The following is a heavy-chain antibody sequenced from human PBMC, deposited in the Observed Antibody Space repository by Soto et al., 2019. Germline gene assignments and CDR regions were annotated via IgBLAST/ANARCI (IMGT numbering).Heavy chain of an antibody. J-gene: IGHJ5*02. CDR1: SRSISSYY. CDR3: ARGLWSMYNWFDP. Sequence: PSETLSLTCPLSSRSISSYYWSWSWQPPGKGLEWIGYIYYSGSTNYNPSLKRRVTISVDTSKNQFSLKLSSVTAADTAVYYCARGLWSMYNWFDPWGQGTLVTVS. V-gene: IGHV4-59*01. D-gene: IGHD2-21*01. CDR2: IYYSGST.